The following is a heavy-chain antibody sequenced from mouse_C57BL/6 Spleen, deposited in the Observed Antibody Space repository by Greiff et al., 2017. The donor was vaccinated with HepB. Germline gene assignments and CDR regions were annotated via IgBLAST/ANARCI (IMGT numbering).Heavy chain of an antibody. CDR3: AGSGNDYGFAY. CDR1: GYAFTNYL. CDR2: INPGSGGT. D-gene: IGHD2-4*01. V-gene: IGHV1-54*01. Sequence: QVQLQQSGAELVRPGTSVKVSCKASGYAFTNYLIEWVKQRPGQGLEWIGVINPGSGGTNYNEKFKGKATMTADKSSSTAYMQLSSLTSEDSAVYFCAGSGNDYGFAYWGQGTLVTVSA. J-gene: IGHJ3*01.